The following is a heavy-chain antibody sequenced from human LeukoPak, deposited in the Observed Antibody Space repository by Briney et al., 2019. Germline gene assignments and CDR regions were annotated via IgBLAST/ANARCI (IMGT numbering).Heavy chain of an antibody. V-gene: IGHV5-51*01. CDR3: ATSRYSGYDAPVCY. J-gene: IGHJ4*02. Sequence: GESLKISCKGSGYSFTTYWIGWVPQMPGKGLELMGIIYPGGSDTRYSPSFQGHVTISADKSISSAYLQWSSLKASDTAMYYCATSRYSGYDAPVCYWGQGTLVTVSS. CDR1: GYSFTTYW. D-gene: IGHD5-12*01. CDR2: IYPGGSDT.